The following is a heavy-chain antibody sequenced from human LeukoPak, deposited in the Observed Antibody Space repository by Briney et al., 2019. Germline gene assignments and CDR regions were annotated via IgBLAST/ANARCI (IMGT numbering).Heavy chain of an antibody. CDR3: ARGYCSGGSCSKFDY. J-gene: IGHJ4*02. D-gene: IGHD2-15*01. CDR2: IYSGGST. V-gene: IGHV3-53*01. CDR1: GYIVSGKY. Sequence: GGSLRLSCAVSGYIVSGKYMGWVRQAPGKGLEYVSVIYSGGSTCYIDSVKGRFTISRDNSKNTLYFQMNSLRAEDTAMYYCARGYCSGGSCSKFDYWGQGTLVTVSS.